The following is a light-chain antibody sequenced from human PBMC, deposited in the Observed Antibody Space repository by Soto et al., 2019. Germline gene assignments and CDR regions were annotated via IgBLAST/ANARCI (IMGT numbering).Light chain of an antibody. V-gene: IGLV6-57*02. J-gene: IGLJ1*01. Sequence: NFMLTQPHSVSESPGKTITISCTGSGGSIASNYVQWYQQRPGSAPTTVIYEDNQRPSGVPDRFAGSIDTSSNSASLTISGLQTEDEADYYCSSYTTSSTRVFGTGTKLTVL. CDR1: GGSIASNY. CDR3: SSYTTSSTRV. CDR2: EDN.